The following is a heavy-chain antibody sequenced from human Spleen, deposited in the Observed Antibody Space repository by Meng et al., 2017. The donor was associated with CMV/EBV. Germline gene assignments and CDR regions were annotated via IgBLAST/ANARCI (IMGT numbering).Heavy chain of an antibody. J-gene: IGHJ4*02. V-gene: IGHV4-31*03. CDR2: IYYSANT. Sequence: SETLSLTCTVSGGSITSGGYYWTWIRQHPEKGLEWIGYIYYSANTYYNPSLESRVTISEDTSKNQFSLKLSSVTAADTAMYYCARDASPYGAGLRIDSWGQGTLVTVSS. D-gene: IGHD4-17*01. CDR3: ARDASPYGAGLRIDS. CDR1: GGSITSGGYY.